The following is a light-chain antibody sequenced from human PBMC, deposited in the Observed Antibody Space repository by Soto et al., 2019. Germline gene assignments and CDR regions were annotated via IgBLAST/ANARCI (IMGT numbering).Light chain of an antibody. V-gene: IGKV3-15*01. Sequence: EIVMTQSPATLSVSPGERATLSCRASQGIKDYVAWFRQKPGQAPRLLIYGASTRATAIPARFSGSGSGTEFTLSISSLQSEDFAVYFCQQYNIWPQTFGQGTKVDIK. CDR3: QQYNIWPQT. CDR2: GAS. CDR1: QGIKDY. J-gene: IGKJ1*01.